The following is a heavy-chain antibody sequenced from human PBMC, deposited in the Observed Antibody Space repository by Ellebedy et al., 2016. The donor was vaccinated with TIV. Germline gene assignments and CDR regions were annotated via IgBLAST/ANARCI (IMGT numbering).Heavy chain of an antibody. V-gene: IGHV3-30*03. J-gene: IGHJ4*02. CDR2: ISYDGSNK. Sequence: PGGSLRLSCAASGFTFSSYGMHWVRQAPGKGLEWVAVISYDGSNKYYADSVKGRFTISRDNSKNTLYLQMNSLRAEDTAVYYCARDANSRDGYNYVVWGQGTLVTVSS. CDR3: ARDANSRDGYNYVV. D-gene: IGHD5-24*01. CDR1: GFTFSSYG.